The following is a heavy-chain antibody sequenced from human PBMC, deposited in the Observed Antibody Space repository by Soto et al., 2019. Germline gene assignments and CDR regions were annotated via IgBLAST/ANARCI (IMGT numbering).Heavy chain of an antibody. J-gene: IGHJ6*02. CDR1: GGSISSGDYY. D-gene: IGHD2-2*01. CDR3: ARDPMPDYYYYVMDV. Sequence: QVQLQESGPGLVKPSQNLSLTCTVSGGSISSGDYYWSWVRQSPGRGLEWIGYIYYTGSTYYNPSLKSRVTISVDTSKNQFSLRLSSVTAADTAVYYSARDPMPDYYYYVMDVWGQGTTVTVSS. V-gene: IGHV4-30-4*01. CDR2: IYYTGST.